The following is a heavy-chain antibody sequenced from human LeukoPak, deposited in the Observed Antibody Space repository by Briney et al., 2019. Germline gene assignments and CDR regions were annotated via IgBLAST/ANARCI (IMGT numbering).Heavy chain of an antibody. Sequence: ASVKVSCKVSGYTLTELSMHWVRQAPGKGLEWMGGFDPEDGETIYAQKFQGRVTMTEDTSTDTAYMELSSLRSEDTAVYYCATEPWDYYGSGSYGMDVWGQGTTVTVSS. J-gene: IGHJ6*02. V-gene: IGHV1-24*01. D-gene: IGHD3-10*01. CDR3: ATEPWDYYGSGSYGMDV. CDR1: GYTLTELS. CDR2: FDPEDGET.